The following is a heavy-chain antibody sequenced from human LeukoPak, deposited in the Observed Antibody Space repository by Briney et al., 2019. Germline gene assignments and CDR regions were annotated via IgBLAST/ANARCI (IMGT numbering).Heavy chain of an antibody. V-gene: IGHV3-48*02. Sequence: GGSLRLSCATSGFSFTDYPMNWVRHAPGKGLEWISNIRTTAEGAKYAYYADSVKGRVTISRDDGKNTLYLHMNSLRDDDTAVYYCATDIRYAFDYWGQGILVTVSS. CDR1: GFSFTDYP. J-gene: IGHJ4*02. CDR3: ATDIRYAFDY. D-gene: IGHD3-9*01. CDR2: IRTTAEGAKYA.